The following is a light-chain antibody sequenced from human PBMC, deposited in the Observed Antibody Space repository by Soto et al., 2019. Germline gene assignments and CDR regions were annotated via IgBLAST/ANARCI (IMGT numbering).Light chain of an antibody. Sequence: SYELTQPPSVSVSPGQTASITCSGDKLGDKSASWYQQKPGQSPVLVIYQDSKRPSGIPERFSGSSSGNTFTLTISGTQAMDEADYYCQACDSSTYVFGTGTKRTFL. J-gene: IGLJ1*01. V-gene: IGLV3-1*01. CDR1: KLGDKS. CDR3: QACDSSTYV. CDR2: QDS.